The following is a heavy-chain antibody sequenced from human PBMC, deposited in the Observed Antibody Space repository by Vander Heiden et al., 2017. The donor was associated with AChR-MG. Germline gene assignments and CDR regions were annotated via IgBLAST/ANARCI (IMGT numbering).Heavy chain of an antibody. V-gene: IGHV3-53*01. Sequence: EVQLVESGGGFIQPGGSLGLSCAACGCTVSRNYMSWVRQSPGKGLEWVSVIYSGGSTYYADSVKGRFTISRDNSKNTLYLQMNSQRAEDTAVYYCARGGAYSYGLDYCGQGTLVTVSS. CDR1: GCTVSRNY. D-gene: IGHD5-18*01. J-gene: IGHJ4*02. CDR3: ARGGAYSYGLDY. CDR2: IYSGGST.